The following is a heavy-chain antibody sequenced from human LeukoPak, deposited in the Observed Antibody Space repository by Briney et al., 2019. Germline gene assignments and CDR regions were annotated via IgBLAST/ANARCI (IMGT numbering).Heavy chain of an antibody. CDR3: AREGRDSSGWPVDL. Sequence: GGSLRLSCAASGFTFSSYWMSWVRQAPGKGLEWVANIKQDGSEKYYVDSVKGRFTISRDNTKNRLYLQMNGLTAEDSAVYYCAREGRDSSGWPVDLWGQGTLVTVSS. V-gene: IGHV3-7*01. CDR1: GFTFSSYW. J-gene: IGHJ4*01. D-gene: IGHD6-19*01. CDR2: IKQDGSEK.